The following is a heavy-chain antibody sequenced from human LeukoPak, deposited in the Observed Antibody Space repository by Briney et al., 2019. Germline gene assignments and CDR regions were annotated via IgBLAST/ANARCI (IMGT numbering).Heavy chain of an antibody. CDR3: AKEIDGFDV. CDR2: IRFDGGDT. Sequence: GGSLRLSCAASGFTFNNYWMHWVRQAPGMGLVWVSGIRFDGGDTAYADSAKGRFTISRDNAKNTMFLQMNNLRAEDAAVYYCAKEIDGFDVWGQGTLVTVSS. V-gene: IGHV3-74*01. J-gene: IGHJ3*01. CDR1: GFTFNNYW.